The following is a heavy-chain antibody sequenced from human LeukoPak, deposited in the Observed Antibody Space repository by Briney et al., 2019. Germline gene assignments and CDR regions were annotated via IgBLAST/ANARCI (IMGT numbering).Heavy chain of an antibody. Sequence: PGGSLRLSCAASGFTFSSYGMYWVRQAPGKGLEWVAVISNDGANKYYADSVKGRFTIFRDDSKNTLFLQMNSLRPEDTAMYYCAKYQGYDSDYMAVWGLGALVTVSS. CDR2: ISNDGANK. CDR1: GFTFSSYG. CDR3: AKYQGYDSDYMAV. D-gene: IGHD3-22*01. J-gene: IGHJ4*02. V-gene: IGHV3-30*18.